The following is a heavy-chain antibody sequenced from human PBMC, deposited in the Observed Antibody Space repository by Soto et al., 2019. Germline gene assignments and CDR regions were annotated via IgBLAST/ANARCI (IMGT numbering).Heavy chain of an antibody. V-gene: IGHV3-49*03. Sequence: GSLRLSCTASGFTFGDYAMSWFRQAPGKGLEWVGFIRSKAYGGTTEYAASVKGRFTISRDDSKSIAYLQMNSLKTEDTAVYYCTIIAATYYYYGMDVWGQGTTVTVSS. CDR2: IRSKAYGGTT. CDR3: TIIAATYYYYGMDV. J-gene: IGHJ6*02. D-gene: IGHD6-13*01. CDR1: GFTFGDYA.